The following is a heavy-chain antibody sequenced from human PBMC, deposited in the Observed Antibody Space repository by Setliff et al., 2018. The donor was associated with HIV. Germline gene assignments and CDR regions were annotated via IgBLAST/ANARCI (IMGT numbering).Heavy chain of an antibody. D-gene: IGHD2-15*01. CDR1: GGTFSSYA. V-gene: IGHV1-69*06. J-gene: IGHJ4*02. CDR3: AREHGEYCSGGTCYHHYYFDY. Sequence: GASVKVSCKASGGTFSSYAINWVRQAPGQGLEWMGGIIPIFGKANYAQKFQGRVTITADKPSNTVYMELTSLTSEDTAVYYCAREHGEYCSGGTCYHHYYFDYWGPGTLVTVSS. CDR2: IIPIFGKA.